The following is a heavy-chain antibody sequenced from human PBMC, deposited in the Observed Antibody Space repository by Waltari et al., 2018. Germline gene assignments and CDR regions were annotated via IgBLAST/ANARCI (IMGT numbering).Heavy chain of an antibody. CDR3: ARGRGYCSGGSCLPYFDY. Sequence: QLQLQESGPGLVKPSETLSLTCTVSGGSISSSSYYWGWIRQPPGKGLEWIGSIYYSGSTYYNPSLKSRVTISVDTSKNQFSLKLSSVTAADTAVYYCARGRGYCSGGSCLPYFDYWGQGTLVTVSS. J-gene: IGHJ4*02. D-gene: IGHD2-15*01. CDR2: IYYSGST. V-gene: IGHV4-39*01. CDR1: GGSISSSSYY.